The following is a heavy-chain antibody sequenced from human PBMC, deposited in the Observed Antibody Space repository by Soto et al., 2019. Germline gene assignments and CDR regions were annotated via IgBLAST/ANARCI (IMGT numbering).Heavy chain of an antibody. CDR1: GGSISSGGYS. D-gene: IGHD4-17*01. V-gene: IGHV4-30-2*01. CDR3: ARVGDYGEFDY. CDR2: IYHSGST. Sequence: KASETLSLTCAVSGGSISSGGYSWSWIRQPPGKGLEWIGYIYHSGSTYYNPSLKSRVTISVDRSKNQFSLKLSSVTAADTAVYYCARVGDYGEFDYWGQGTLVTVSS. J-gene: IGHJ4*02.